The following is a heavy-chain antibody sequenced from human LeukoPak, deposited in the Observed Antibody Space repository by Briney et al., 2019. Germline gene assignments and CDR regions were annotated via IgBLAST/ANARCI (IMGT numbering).Heavy chain of an antibody. CDR2: IYHSGST. Sequence: SQTLSLTCAVSGGSISSGGYSWSWIRQPPGKGLEWIGYIYHSGSTYYNPSLKSRVTISVDRSKNQFSLKLSSVTAADTAVYYCARENDSSGYFGVYFDYWGQGTLVTVSS. V-gene: IGHV4-30-2*01. CDR3: ARENDSSGYFGVYFDY. D-gene: IGHD3-22*01. J-gene: IGHJ4*02. CDR1: GGSISSGGYS.